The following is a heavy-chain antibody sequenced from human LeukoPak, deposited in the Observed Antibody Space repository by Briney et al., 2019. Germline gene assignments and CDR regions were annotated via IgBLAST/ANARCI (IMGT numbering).Heavy chain of an antibody. CDR1: GGSINNYY. V-gene: IGHV4-59*01. Sequence: PSETLSLTCSVSGGSINNYYWSWIRQPPGKGLEWIGYIYYTGSTNYNPSLKSRVTISIDTSKNQFSLRLSSVTAADTAVYYCARDRFGGSGSYWTDYWGQGTLVTVSS. D-gene: IGHD1-26*01. J-gene: IGHJ4*02. CDR3: ARDRFGGSGSYWTDY. CDR2: IYYTGST.